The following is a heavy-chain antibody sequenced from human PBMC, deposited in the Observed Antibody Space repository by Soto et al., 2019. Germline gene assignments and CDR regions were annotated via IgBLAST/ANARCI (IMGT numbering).Heavy chain of an antibody. CDR2: IIPIFGTA. V-gene: IGHV1-69*01. D-gene: IGHD6-13*01. CDR3: AREGKGRPPSSDAFDI. CDR1: GGTFSSYA. J-gene: IGHJ3*02. Sequence: QVQLVQSGAEVKKPGSSVKVSCKASGGTFSSYAISWVRQAPGQGLEWMGGIIPIFGTANYAQKFQGRVTITADESTSTAYMELSSLRSEDTAVYYCAREGKGRPPSSDAFDIWGQGTMVTVSS.